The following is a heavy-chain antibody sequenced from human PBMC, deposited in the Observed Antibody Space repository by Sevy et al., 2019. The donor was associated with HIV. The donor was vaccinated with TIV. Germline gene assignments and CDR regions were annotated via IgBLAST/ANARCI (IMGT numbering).Heavy chain of an antibody. CDR2: IYYSGST. Sequence: SETLSLTCTVSGGSISSYYWSWIRQPPGKGLEWIGNIYYSGSTNYNPSLRSRVTISVDTSKNQFSLKLSSVTAADTAVYYCARDRGYSGYDYHYWGQGTLVTVSS. D-gene: IGHD5-12*01. J-gene: IGHJ4*02. CDR1: GGSISSYY. V-gene: IGHV4-59*01. CDR3: ARDRGYSGYDYHY.